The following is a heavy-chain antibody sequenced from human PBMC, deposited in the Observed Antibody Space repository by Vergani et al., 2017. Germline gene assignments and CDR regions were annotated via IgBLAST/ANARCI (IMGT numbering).Heavy chain of an antibody. Sequence: QVQLVESGGGLVKPGGSLRLSCAASGFTSSDYYMSWIRQAPGKGLEWISYISSSTRSIHYADSVKGRFTISRDNAKNSLSLQMNSLRVEDTAVYYCARGLVLDASHEDYFGYWGQGALVIVSS. D-gene: IGHD6-19*01. J-gene: IGHJ4*02. CDR2: ISSSTRSI. CDR1: GFTSSDYY. CDR3: ARGLVLDASHEDYFGY. V-gene: IGHV3-11*04.